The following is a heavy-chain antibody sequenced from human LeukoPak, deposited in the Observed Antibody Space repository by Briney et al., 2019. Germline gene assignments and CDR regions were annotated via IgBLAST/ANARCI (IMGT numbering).Heavy chain of an antibody. CDR3: ARGYDYDSAGYFNY. V-gene: IGHV3-7*01. CDR1: GFTFSIYW. J-gene: IGHJ4*02. D-gene: IGHD3-22*01. Sequence: GGSLRLSCAASGFTFSIYWMSWVRQAPGRGLEWVANIKQDGTEKYYVDSVKGRFTISRDNAKNSLYLQMNSLRAEDTAVYYCARGYDYDSAGYFNYWGQGTLVTVSS. CDR2: IKQDGTEK.